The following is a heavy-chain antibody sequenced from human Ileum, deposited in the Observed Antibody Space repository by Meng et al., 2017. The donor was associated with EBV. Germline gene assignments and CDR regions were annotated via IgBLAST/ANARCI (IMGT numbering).Heavy chain of an antibody. Sequence: QVQLQQWGAGLLKPSETLSLTCGAYGGSFSNYYWTWIRQPPGKGLEWIGEISHTGTTKYNPSLKNRVTISLDTSNNQFSLNLNSVTAADTALYYCARYGTCGANSFYCFDPWGQGTLVTVSS. V-gene: IGHV4-34*01. CDR1: GGSFSNYY. CDR3: ARYGTCGANSFYCFDP. D-gene: IGHD4-23*01. J-gene: IGHJ5*02. CDR2: ISHTGTT.